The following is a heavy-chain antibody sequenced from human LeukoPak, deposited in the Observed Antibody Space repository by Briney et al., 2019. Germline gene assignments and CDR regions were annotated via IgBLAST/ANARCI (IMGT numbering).Heavy chain of an antibody. J-gene: IGHJ4*02. Sequence: GASVNVSCKASGYTFTDYGINWVRQAPGQGLEWMGWISTYNDDRNYAQNLQGRVTMTTDTSTNTAYMDLRSLRSDDTAVYYCARSSSHILTTPDYWGQGTLVTVSS. CDR3: ARSSSHILTTPDY. CDR2: ISTYNDDR. V-gene: IGHV1-18*01. CDR1: GYTFTDYG. D-gene: IGHD1-1*01.